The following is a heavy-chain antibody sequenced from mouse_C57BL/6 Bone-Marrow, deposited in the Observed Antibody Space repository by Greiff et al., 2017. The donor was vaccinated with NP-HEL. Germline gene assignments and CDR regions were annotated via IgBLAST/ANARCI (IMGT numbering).Heavy chain of an antibody. Sequence: DVQLVESGGGLVKPGGSLKLSCAASGFTFSSYAMSWVRQTPEKRLEWVATISDGGSYTYYPDNVKGRFTISRDNAKNNLYLQMSHLKSEDTAMYYCASNYPYWGQGTLVTVSA. V-gene: IGHV5-4*01. CDR1: GFTFSSYA. CDR2: ISDGGSYT. J-gene: IGHJ3*01. CDR3: ASNYPY. D-gene: IGHD2-1*01.